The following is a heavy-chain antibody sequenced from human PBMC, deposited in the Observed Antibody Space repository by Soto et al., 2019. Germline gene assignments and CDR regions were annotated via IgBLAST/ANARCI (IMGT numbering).Heavy chain of an antibody. J-gene: IGHJ4*02. CDR1: GFTFSNAL. CDR3: TTPNMTQAN. CDR2: IKIKTDGGTT. Sequence: PGGALRLSCAASGFTFSNALMSWVRQAPGKGLEWVGRIKIKTDGGTTDYAAPVKGRFTISRDDSKNTLYLQMNSLKTEDTAVYYCTTPNMTQANWGQGTLVTVSS. V-gene: IGHV3-15*01.